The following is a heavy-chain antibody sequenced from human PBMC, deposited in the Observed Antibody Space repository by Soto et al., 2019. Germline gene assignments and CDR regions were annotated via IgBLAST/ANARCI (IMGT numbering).Heavy chain of an antibody. Sequence: SETLSLTCDVYCGSFSGYIWTWIRQTPGKGLQWIGQINHSGSANYNPSLKSRVTISVHTSKSQFSLELSSVTAADTAVYYCARGLISGSHYSGGWYDFDSWGQGTQVT. CDR1: CGSFSGYI. V-gene: IGHV4-34*01. J-gene: IGHJ4*02. CDR2: INHSGSA. D-gene: IGHD1-26*01. CDR3: ARGLISGSHYSGGWYDFDS.